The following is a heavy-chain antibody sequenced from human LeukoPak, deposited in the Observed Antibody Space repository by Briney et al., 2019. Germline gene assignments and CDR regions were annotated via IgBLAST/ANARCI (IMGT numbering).Heavy chain of an antibody. CDR3: ARGLSLKWLVLSWFDP. CDR1: GYTFTSYD. Sequence: GASVKVSCKASGYTFTSYDINWVRQATGQGLEWMGWMNPNSGNTGYAQKFQGRVTMTRNTSISTAYMELSSLRSEDTAVYYCARGLSLKWLVLSWFDPWGQGTLVTVSS. J-gene: IGHJ5*02. CDR2: MNPNSGNT. D-gene: IGHD6-19*01. V-gene: IGHV1-8*01.